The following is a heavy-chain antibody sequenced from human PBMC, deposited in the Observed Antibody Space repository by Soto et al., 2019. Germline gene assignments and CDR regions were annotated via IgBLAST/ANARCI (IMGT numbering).Heavy chain of an antibody. CDR1: GGSISSYY. Sequence: SETLSLTCTVSGGSISSYYWSWIRQPPGKGLEWIGYIYYSGSTNYNPSLKSRVTISVDTSKNQFSLKLSSVTAADTAVYYCARCRYGSGSNPFAYWAQGTLVTVS. CDR2: IYYSGST. CDR3: ARCRYGSGSNPFAY. J-gene: IGHJ4*02. D-gene: IGHD3-10*01. V-gene: IGHV4-59*01.